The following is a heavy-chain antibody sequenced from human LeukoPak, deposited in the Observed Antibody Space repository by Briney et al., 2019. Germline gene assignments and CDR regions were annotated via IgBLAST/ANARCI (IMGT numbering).Heavy chain of an antibody. CDR3: AKTHCGGGSCDKFDS. CDR2: VYASGTT. Sequence: PSATLSLTCTVSGASVITYFWSWIRQPAGKTMEWIGRVYASGTTYYNPSLRSRVTLSIDTSKNQFSLSLNSVTAADTAVYYCAKTHCGGGSCDKFDSWGQGILVTVSS. CDR1: GASVITYF. D-gene: IGHD2-21*01. J-gene: IGHJ5*01. V-gene: IGHV4-4*07.